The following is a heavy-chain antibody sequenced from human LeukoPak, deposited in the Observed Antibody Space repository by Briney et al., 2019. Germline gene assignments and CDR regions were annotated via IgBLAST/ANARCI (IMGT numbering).Heavy chain of an antibody. J-gene: IGHJ4*02. V-gene: IGHV3-7*01. Sequence: PGGSLRLSCAASGFTFSSYAMSWVRQAPGKGLEWVANIKQDGSEKYYVDSVKGRFTISRDNAKNSLYLQMNSLRAEDTAVYYCASGGLGGRYFDWLSDYWGQGTLVTVSS. CDR1: GFTFSSYA. CDR3: ASGGLGGRYFDWLSDY. CDR2: IKQDGSEK. D-gene: IGHD3-9*01.